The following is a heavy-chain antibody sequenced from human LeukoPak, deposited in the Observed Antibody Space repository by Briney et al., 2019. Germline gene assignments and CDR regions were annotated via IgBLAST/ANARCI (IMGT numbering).Heavy chain of an antibody. CDR2: MNPNSGNT. CDR1: GYTFTSYD. Sequence: ASVKVSCKASGYTFTSYDINRVRQATGQGLEWMGWMNPNSGNTGYAQKFQGRVTMTRNTSISTAYMELSSLRSEDTAVYYCARGLDYYGSGSSGRAYYYYGMDVWGQGTTVTVSS. CDR3: ARGLDYYGSGSSGRAYYYYGMDV. D-gene: IGHD3-10*01. V-gene: IGHV1-8*01. J-gene: IGHJ6*02.